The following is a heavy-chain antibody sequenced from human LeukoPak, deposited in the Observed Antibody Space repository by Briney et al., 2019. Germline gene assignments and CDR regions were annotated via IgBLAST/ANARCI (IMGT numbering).Heavy chain of an antibody. CDR3: ARTSPEWSHLRYLHYYYMDV. CDR1: DGSISTYT. J-gene: IGHJ6*03. Sequence: KPSETLSLTCTVPDGSISTYTWTWIRQPAGKGLEWIGRIYSSGTTISNPSLKSRLTMSVDTSKNQFSLNLRSVTAADTAVYYCARTSPEWSHLRYLHYYYMDVWSKGTTVTVSS. CDR2: IYSSGTT. D-gene: IGHD3-3*01. V-gene: IGHV4-4*07.